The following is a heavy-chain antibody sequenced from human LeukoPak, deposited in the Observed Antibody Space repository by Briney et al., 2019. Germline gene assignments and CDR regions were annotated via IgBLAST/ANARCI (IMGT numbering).Heavy chain of an antibody. Sequence: GGSLSLSCVASGFTLSSYAVSWVRQAPGKGLEWVSAISGSGGSTYYADSVKGRFTISKDNSKNTLYLQMNSLRAEDTAVYYCARVVPPTDYGSGSYFWDPYYFDYWGQGTLVTVSS. CDR2: ISGSGGST. D-gene: IGHD3-10*01. CDR3: ARVVPPTDYGSGSYFWDPYYFDY. CDR1: GFTLSSYA. V-gene: IGHV3-23*01. J-gene: IGHJ4*02.